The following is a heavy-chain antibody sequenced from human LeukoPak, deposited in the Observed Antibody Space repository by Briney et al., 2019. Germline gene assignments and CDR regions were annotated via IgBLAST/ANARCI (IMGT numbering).Heavy chain of an antibody. D-gene: IGHD3-10*01. V-gene: IGHV4-34*01. CDR2: INHSGST. CDR3: ARNKAPRITYYFDY. Sequence: KPSETLSLTCAVYGGSFSGYYWSWIRQPPGKGLEWIGEINHSGSTNYNPSLKSRVTISVDTSKNQFSLKLSSVTAADTAVYYCARNKAPRITYYFDYWGQGTLVTVSS. J-gene: IGHJ4*02. CDR1: GGSFSGYY.